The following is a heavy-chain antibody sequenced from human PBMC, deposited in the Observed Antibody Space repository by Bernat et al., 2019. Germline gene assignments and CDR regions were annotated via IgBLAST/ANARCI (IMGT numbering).Heavy chain of an antibody. V-gene: IGHV2-5*02. D-gene: IGHD1-1*01. CDR3: ANRRIRRSTTGRGAFDI. CDR2: SYWDDDK. J-gene: IGHJ3*02. Sequence: QITLKESGPTLVKPTQTLTLTCTFSGFSLSTSGVGVGWIRQPPGKALEWLALSYWDDDKRYSPSLKRRLTITKDTSKNPTVLTLTTLDPVNTASYYGANRRIRRSTTGRGAFDIWGQGTMVTVSS. CDR1: GFSLSTSGVG.